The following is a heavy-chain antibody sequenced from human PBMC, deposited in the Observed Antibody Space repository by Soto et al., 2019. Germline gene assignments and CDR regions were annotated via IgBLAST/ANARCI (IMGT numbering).Heavy chain of an antibody. Sequence: QVQLQESGPGLVKPSETLSLTCTVSGDSISNVYWSWIRQPAGKGLESMGRVSASARPNYNPSLQSRVTMSRATSKTQLSLRLTSVSAADAAVYFCATGMGRYLDLWGRGTLVSVSS. D-gene: IGHD2-8*01. CDR1: GDSISNVY. V-gene: IGHV4-4*07. J-gene: IGHJ2*01. CDR2: VSASARP. CDR3: ATGMGRYLDL.